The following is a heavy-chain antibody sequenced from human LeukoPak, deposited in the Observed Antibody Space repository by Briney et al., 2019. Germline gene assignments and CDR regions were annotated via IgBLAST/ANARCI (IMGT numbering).Heavy chain of an antibody. D-gene: IGHD3-10*01. CDR2: IWYDGSNK. V-gene: IGHV3-33*01. CDR3: ARSGRYYYGSGSYSPSCFDY. Sequence: GGSLRLSCAASGFIFRNYGMHWVRQAPGKGLEWVAVIWYDGSNKYYADSVKGRFTISRDNSKNTLYLQMNSLRAEDTAVYYCARSGRYYYGSGSYSPSCFDYWGQGTLVTVSS. CDR1: GFIFRNYG. J-gene: IGHJ4*02.